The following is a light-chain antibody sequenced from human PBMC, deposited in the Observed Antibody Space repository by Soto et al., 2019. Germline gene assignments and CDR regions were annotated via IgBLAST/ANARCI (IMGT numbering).Light chain of an antibody. J-gene: IGKJ4*01. CDR2: GAS. CDR3: QQYNNRPPLT. CDR1: QSVSSN. Sequence: EIVMTQSPATLSVSPGERATLSCRASQSVSSNLAWYQQKPGQAPRLLIYGASTRATGIPARFSGSGSGTDFTLTISSLQSEDFALYYCQQYNNRPPLTFGGGTKVDIK. V-gene: IGKV3-15*01.